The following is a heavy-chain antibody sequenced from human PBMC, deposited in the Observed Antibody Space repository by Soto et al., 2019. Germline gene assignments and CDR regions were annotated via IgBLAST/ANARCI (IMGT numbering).Heavy chain of an antibody. CDR1: GVTFSSYA. Sequence: TGGSLILSCATSGVTFSSYAMHWVRQAPGKGLEWVAVISYDGSNKYYADSVKGRFTISRDNSKNTLYLQMNSLRAEDTAVYYCAKDRHYYSYYGMEVWGQGTTVTLFS. J-gene: IGHJ6*01. CDR3: AKDRHYYSYYGMEV. V-gene: IGHV3-30-3*01. CDR2: ISYDGSNK.